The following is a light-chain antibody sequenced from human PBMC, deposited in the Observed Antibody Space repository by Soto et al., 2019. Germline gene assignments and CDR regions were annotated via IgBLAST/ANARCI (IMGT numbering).Light chain of an antibody. CDR2: GAS. CDR3: QQYNNWPPIP. J-gene: IGKJ5*01. Sequence: EIVMTQSTATLSVSPGERATLSCRASQSVSSNLAWYQQKPGQAPRLLIYGASTRATGIPARFSGSGSGTEFTLTISSLQSEDFAVYYCQQYNNWPPIPFGQGRRLEVK. CDR1: QSVSSN. V-gene: IGKV3-15*01.